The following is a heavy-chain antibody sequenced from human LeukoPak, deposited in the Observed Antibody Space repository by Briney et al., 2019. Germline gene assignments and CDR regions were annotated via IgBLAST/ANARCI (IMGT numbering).Heavy chain of an antibody. CDR2: IYDSGST. Sequence: SETLSLTCTVSGGSTRSSYYYWGWIRQPPGKGLEWIGSIYDSGSTYYNPSLKSRVTISVDTSKNQSSLKLSSVTAADTAVYYCARGGRGYYYGSGTEYFDYWGQGTLVTVSS. J-gene: IGHJ4*02. CDR3: ARGGRGYYYGSGTEYFDY. D-gene: IGHD3-10*01. V-gene: IGHV4-39*01. CDR1: GGSTRSSYYY.